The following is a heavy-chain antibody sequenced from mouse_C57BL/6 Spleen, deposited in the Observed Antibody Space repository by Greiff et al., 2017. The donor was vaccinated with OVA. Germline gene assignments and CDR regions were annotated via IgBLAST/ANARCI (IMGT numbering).Heavy chain of an antibody. CDR1: GFSLTSYA. J-gene: IGHJ2*01. V-gene: IGHV2-9-1*01. D-gene: IGHD2-4*01. Sequence: VKLQESGPGLVAPSQSLSITCTVSGFSLTSYAISWVRQPPGKGLEWLGVIWTGGGTNYNSALKSRLSISKDNSKSQVFLKMNSLQTDDTARYYCARKGNYDYDWAFDYWGQGTTLTVSS. CDR2: IWTGGGT. CDR3: ARKGNYDYDWAFDY.